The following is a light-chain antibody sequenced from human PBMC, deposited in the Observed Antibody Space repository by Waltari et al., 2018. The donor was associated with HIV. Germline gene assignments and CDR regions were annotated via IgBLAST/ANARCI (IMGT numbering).Light chain of an antibody. CDR2: GAS. V-gene: IGKV3-20*01. CDR3: QQYGSSPQT. J-gene: IGKJ1*01. Sequence: EIVLTQSPGTLSLSPGERATLSCRASQSLSNNYLAWYQQRPGQAPRLLIFGASNRATGIPDRFSGSGSVTDFTLTINRLEPEDFAVYYCQQYGSSPQTFGQGTKVDIK. CDR1: QSLSNNY.